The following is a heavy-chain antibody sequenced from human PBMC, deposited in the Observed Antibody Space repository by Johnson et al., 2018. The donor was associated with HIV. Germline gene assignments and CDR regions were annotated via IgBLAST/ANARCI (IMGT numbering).Heavy chain of an antibody. CDR2: IKQDGSEK. CDR3: ARSIMGAGPFDI. CDR1: GFIVSNYW. V-gene: IGHV3-7*05. Sequence: VLLVESGGGLVQPGGSLRLSCAASGFIVSNYWMSWVRQAPGKGLEWVANIKQDGSEKNYVDSVKGRFIFSRDNAKDSLYLQMNSLRAEDTAVYYCARSIMGAGPFDIWGQGTMVSVSS. J-gene: IGHJ3*02.